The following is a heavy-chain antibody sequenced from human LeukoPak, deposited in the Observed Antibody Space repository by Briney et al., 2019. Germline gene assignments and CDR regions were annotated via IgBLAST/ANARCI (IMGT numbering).Heavy chain of an antibody. CDR1: GFTFSSYT. Sequence: GGSLRLSCAASGFTFSSYTMHWVRQAPGKGLEWVAVIWYDGSNKYYADSVKGRFTISRDNSKNTLYLQMNSLRAEDTAVYYCASTSGWYEPIDYWGQGTLVTVSS. CDR2: IWYDGSNK. J-gene: IGHJ4*02. CDR3: ASTSGWYEPIDY. V-gene: IGHV3-33*08. D-gene: IGHD6-19*01.